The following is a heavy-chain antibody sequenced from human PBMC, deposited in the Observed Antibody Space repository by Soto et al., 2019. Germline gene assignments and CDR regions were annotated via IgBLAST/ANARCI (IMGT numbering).Heavy chain of an antibody. CDR2: ITPIFDTT. J-gene: IGHJ4*02. V-gene: IGHV1-69*13. CDR1: GGGFSTYA. D-gene: IGHD4-17*01. CDR3: ATGGTTVTRRFDY. Sequence: SVKVSCKASGGGFSTYAITWVRQAPGQGLEWMGGITPIFDTTNYAQKFQGRVTITADESTTTVHMELTSLTSEGTAVYYCATGGTTVTRRFDYWGQGTLVTVSS.